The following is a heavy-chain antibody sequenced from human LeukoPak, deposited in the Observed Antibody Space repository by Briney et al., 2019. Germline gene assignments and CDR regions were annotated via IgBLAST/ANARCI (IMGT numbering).Heavy chain of an antibody. Sequence: SETLSLACTVSGGSISSGSYYWGWIRQPPGKGLEWLGTVFYSGTTYYNPSLKSRVTISVDTSKNQFSLGLRSVTAADTAVYYCARLDSGDYFFDYWGQGTLVTVSS. CDR3: ARLDSGDYFFDY. CDR1: GGSISSGSYY. J-gene: IGHJ4*02. CDR2: VFYSGTT. D-gene: IGHD4-17*01. V-gene: IGHV4-39*01.